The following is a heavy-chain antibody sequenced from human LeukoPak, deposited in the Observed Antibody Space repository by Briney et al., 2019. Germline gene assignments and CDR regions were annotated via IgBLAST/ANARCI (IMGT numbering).Heavy chain of an antibody. CDR3: ATRWGVPKGSDY. D-gene: IGHD3-10*01. CDR1: GYTLTELS. CDR2: FDPEDGET. V-gene: IGHV1-24*01. Sequence: ASVKVSCKVSGYTLTELSMHWVRQAPGKGLEWMGGFDPEDGETIYAQKFQGRVTMTEDTSTDTAYMELSSLRSEDTAVYYCATRWGVPKGSDYWGQGTLVTVSS. J-gene: IGHJ4*02.